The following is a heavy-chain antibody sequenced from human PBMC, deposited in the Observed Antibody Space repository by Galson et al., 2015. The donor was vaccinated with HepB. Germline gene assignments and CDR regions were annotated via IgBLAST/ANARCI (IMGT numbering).Heavy chain of an antibody. CDR3: AKDFSETGTTFPHYHYYDGLDV. J-gene: IGHJ6*02. D-gene: IGHD1-1*01. CDR1: GFTFNIYA. V-gene: IGHV3-23*01. Sequence: SLRLACPDSGFTFNIYAMNWVPQAPGEGLGSVSVFSAGDIPYYVDSVMGRFTISRVKSKKTVYLQMNRLRAEDTALYYCAKDFSETGTTFPHYHYYDGLDVWGQGTAVTVSS. CDR2: FSAGDIP.